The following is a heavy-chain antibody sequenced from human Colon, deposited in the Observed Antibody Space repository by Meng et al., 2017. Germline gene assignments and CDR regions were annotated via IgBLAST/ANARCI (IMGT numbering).Heavy chain of an antibody. CDR1: GGSISSSSW. V-gene: IGHV4-4*02. J-gene: IGHJ4*02. CDR2: IYHSGST. CDR3: ASFPPPGKQWLVTDY. Sequence: LRAVGPGLVKPSGTLALTCDVSGGSISSSSWWSWVRQPPGKGLEWIGEIYHSGSTNYNPSLKSRVTISVDKSKNQFSLKLSSVTAADTAVYYCASFPPPGKQWLVTDYWGQGTLVTVSS. D-gene: IGHD6-19*01.